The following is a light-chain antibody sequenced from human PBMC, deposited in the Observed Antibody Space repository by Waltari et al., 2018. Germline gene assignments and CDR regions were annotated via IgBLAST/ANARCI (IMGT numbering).Light chain of an antibody. V-gene: IGLV8-61*01. CDR3: VLYVGGVVAS. J-gene: IGLJ2*01. Sequence: QTVVTQEPSFSVSPGGTVTLTCALTSGSVTSKNYPTWYQQTPGQAPRPLIYNTHTRASGVPDRFSGSILGNKAALTIAGAQADDESHYYCVLYVGGVVASFGGGTKLTVL. CDR1: SGSVTSKNY. CDR2: NTH.